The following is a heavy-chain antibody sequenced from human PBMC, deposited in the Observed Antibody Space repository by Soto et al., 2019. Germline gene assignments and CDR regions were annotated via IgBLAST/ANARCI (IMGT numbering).Heavy chain of an antibody. V-gene: IGHV3-21*01. D-gene: IGHD6-13*01. CDR1: GVTFSSYS. Sequence: GGSLRLSCAASGVTFSSYSMNWVRQAPGKGLEWVSSISSSSSYIYYADSVKGRFTIPRDNAKNSLYLQMNSLRAEDTAVYYCARVRIAAAGNYGMDVWGQGTTVTVSS. CDR3: ARVRIAAAGNYGMDV. CDR2: ISSSSSYI. J-gene: IGHJ6*02.